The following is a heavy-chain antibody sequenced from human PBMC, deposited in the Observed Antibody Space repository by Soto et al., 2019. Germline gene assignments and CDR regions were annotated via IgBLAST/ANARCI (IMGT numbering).Heavy chain of an antibody. CDR1: GFTFSSYG. CDR2: IWYDGSNK. J-gene: IGHJ6*02. V-gene: IGHV3-33*01. D-gene: IGHD2-2*01. CDR3: ARGAADCISTSCFPLSYYYYGMDV. Sequence: QVQLVESGGGVVQPGRSLRLSCAASGFTFSSYGMHWVRQAPGKGLEWVAVIWYDGSNKYYADSVKGRFTISRDNSKNALHLQMNSLRAEDTAVYYCARGAADCISTSCFPLSYYYYGMDVWGQGTTVTVSS.